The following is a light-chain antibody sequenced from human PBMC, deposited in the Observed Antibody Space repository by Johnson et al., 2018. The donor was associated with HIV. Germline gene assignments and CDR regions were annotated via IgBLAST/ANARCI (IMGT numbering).Light chain of an antibody. CDR1: SSDIGNNY. CDR2: ENN. Sequence: QSVLTQPPSVSAAPGQKVTISCSGSSSDIGNNYVSWYQQFPGTAPTLLIYENNKRPSGIPDRFSGSKSGTSATLGITGLPTGDEADYYCGTWDSSLSVYVFGTGTKVTVL. J-gene: IGLJ1*01. V-gene: IGLV1-51*02. CDR3: GTWDSSLSVYV.